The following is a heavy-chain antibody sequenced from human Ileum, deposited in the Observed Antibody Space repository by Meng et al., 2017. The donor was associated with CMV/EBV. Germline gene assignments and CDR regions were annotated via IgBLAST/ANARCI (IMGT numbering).Heavy chain of an antibody. CDR3: ARGTLDQRYYYDSSGHYYLFDY. J-gene: IGHJ4*02. V-gene: IGHV3-74*01. D-gene: IGHD3-22*01. CDR1: GFTFISYW. CDR2: INSDGSST. Sequence: GGSLRLSCAASGFTFISYWMHWVRQAPGKGLVGVPRINSDGSSTSYEDSVKGRFTISRDNAKNTVYLQMNSLRADDTAVYYCARGTLDQRYYYDSSGHYYLFDYWGQGTLVTVSS.